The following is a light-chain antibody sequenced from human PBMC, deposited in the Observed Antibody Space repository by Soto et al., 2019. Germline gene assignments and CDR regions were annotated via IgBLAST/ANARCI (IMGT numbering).Light chain of an antibody. V-gene: IGLV2-14*03. J-gene: IGLJ1*01. Sequence: QSALTQPASVSGSPGQSITISCTGATTDVDGYDYVSWYQQHPGQAPKLMIFDVNNRPSGVSGRFSSSKSGDTASLTISGLQAEEDGDYYCTSYTGSAPFYLFGSGTKLTVL. CDR2: DVN. CDR3: TSYTGSAPFYL. CDR1: TTDVDGYDY.